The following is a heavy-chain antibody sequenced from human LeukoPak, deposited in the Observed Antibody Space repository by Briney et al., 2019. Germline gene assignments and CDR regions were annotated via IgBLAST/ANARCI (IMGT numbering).Heavy chain of an antibody. CDR2: INHSGST. Sequence: SETLSLTCAVYGGSFSGYYWSWIRQPPGKGLEWIGEINHSGSTNYNPSLKSRVTISVDTSKNQFSLKLSSVTAADTAVYYCARGRGYYDSRAFNYWGQGTLVTVSS. J-gene: IGHJ4*02. V-gene: IGHV4-34*01. D-gene: IGHD3-22*01. CDR3: ARGRGYYDSRAFNY. CDR1: GGSFSGYY.